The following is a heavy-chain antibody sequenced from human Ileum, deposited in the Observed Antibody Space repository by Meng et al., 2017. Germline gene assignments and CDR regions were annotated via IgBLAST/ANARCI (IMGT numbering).Heavy chain of an antibody. D-gene: IGHD4-17*01. CDR1: SGSFTNNNYY. CDR3: ARRAHYGDPPR. CDR2: IYYGGST. Sequence: QRRLQESGPGLVKPAETRSRTCSVSSGSFTNNNYYWVWIRRPPGKGLEWIGSIYYGGSTYYNPSLKSRVTISVDTSTNQFSLKLISVTAADTAVYYCARRAHYGDPPRWGQGTLVTVSS. J-gene: IGHJ4*02. V-gene: IGHV4-39*01.